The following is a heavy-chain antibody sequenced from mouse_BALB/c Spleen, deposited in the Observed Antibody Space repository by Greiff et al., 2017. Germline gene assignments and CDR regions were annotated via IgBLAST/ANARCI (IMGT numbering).Heavy chain of an antibody. D-gene: IGHD2-1*01. CDR2: ISTYYGNT. Sequence: VKLQESGPELVRPGVSVKISCKGSGYTFTDYAMHWVKQSHAKSLEWIGVISTYYGNTNYNQKFKGKATMTVDKSSSTAYMELARLTSEDSAIYYCASGTYGNYPYYAMDYWGQGTSVTVSS. J-gene: IGHJ4*01. V-gene: IGHV1-67*01. CDR1: GYTFTDYA. CDR3: ASGTYGNYPYYAMDY.